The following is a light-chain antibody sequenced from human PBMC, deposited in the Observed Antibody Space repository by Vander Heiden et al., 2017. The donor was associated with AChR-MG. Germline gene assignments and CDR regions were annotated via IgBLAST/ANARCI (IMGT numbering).Light chain of an antibody. CDR2: KDT. CDR1: EVGNKY. Sequence: SSELTQPRSASVSPGKTTSITCSGDEVGNKYVCWDQQKPGQTPVLGIAKDTRRPSGSPGRVSGSNSGNTATLTISETQAGDEADYYCQAWDGEKMVFGGGTTLSVL. V-gene: IGLV3-1*01. CDR3: QAWDGEKMV. J-gene: IGLJ2*01.